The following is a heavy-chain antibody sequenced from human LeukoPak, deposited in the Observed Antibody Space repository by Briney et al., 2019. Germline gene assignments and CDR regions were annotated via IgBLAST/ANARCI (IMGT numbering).Heavy chain of an antibody. CDR2: IIPILGIA. CDR3: ARLYYYDSSDASGRDAFDI. J-gene: IGHJ3*02. Sequence: SVKVSCKASGGTFSSYAISWVRQAPGQGLEWMGRIIPILGIANYAQKFQGRVTITADKSTSTAYMELSSLRSEDTAVYYCARLYYYDSSDASGRDAFDIWGQGTRVTVFS. V-gene: IGHV1-69*04. D-gene: IGHD3-22*01. CDR1: GGTFSSYA.